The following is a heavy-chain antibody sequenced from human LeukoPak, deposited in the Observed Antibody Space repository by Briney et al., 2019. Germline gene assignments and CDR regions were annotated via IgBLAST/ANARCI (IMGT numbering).Heavy chain of an antibody. CDR2: IYPGDSDT. V-gene: IGHV5-51*01. CDR1: GYSFTSYW. CDR3: ARRYCSSTSCYDARYYFDY. D-gene: IGHD2-2*01. Sequence: GESLKISCKGSGYSFTSYWIGWVRQMPGKRLEWMGIIYPGDSDTRYSPSFQGQVTISADKSISTAYLQWSSLKASDTAMYYCARRYCSSTSCYDARYYFDYWGQGTLVTVSS. J-gene: IGHJ4*02.